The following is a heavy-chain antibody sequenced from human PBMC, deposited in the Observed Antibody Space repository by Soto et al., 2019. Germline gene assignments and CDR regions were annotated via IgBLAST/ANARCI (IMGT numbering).Heavy chain of an antibody. J-gene: IGHJ6*03. V-gene: IGHV3-23*01. D-gene: IGHD3-16*01. CDR2: ITGDGTTT. CDR3: VKPYGFYFYYMDV. Sequence: EVYLLESGGGFVQPGESLRLSCAASTFPFSSYVMHWFRQAPGKGLEWVSAITGDGTTTYYADSVKGRFTISRDNSKNTLYLQIHSLRANDTAMYYCVKPYGFYFYYMDVWGNGTAVTVSS. CDR1: TFPFSSYV.